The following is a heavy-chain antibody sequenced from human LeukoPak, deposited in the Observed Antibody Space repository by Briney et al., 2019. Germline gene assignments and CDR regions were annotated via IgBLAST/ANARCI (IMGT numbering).Heavy chain of an antibody. Sequence: AGRSLRLSCAASGFTLSGYGMHWVRQAPGKGLEWVAVISYDGHNEYYADSVKGRFTISRDNSKNTVYVQMNSLRAEDTAVYYCAKGVGYGGMDVWGQGTTVTVSS. V-gene: IGHV3-30*18. CDR1: GFTLSGYG. CDR3: AKGVGYGGMDV. CDR2: ISYDGHNE. J-gene: IGHJ6*02. D-gene: IGHD2-8*01.